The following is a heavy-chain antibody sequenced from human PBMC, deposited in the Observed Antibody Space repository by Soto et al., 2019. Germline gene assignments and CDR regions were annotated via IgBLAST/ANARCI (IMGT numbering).Heavy chain of an antibody. CDR2: ISWDGGST. CDR3: AKDIGFDSSGYYPDY. J-gene: IGHJ4*02. CDR1: GFTFDDYA. Sequence: LRLSCAASGFTFDDYAMHWVRQAPGKGLEWVSLISWDGGSTYYADSVKGRFTISRDNSKNSLYLQMNSLRAEDTALYYCAKDIGFDSSGYYPDYWGQGTLVTVSS. V-gene: IGHV3-43D*04. D-gene: IGHD3-22*01.